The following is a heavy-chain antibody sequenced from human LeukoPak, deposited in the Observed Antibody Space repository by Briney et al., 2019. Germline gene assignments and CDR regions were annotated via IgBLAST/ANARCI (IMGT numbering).Heavy chain of an antibody. CDR3: AKSGSIWYHFDY. D-gene: IGHD6-13*01. CDR2: ISSSSSYI. V-gene: IGHV3-21*04. CDR1: GFTFSTYS. J-gene: IGHJ4*02. Sequence: PGGSLRLSCAASGFTFSTYSMNWVRKAPGKGLEWVSSISSSSSYIYYADSVKGRFTISRDNSKNTLYLQMNSLRAEDTAVYYCAKSGSIWYHFDYWGQGSLVTVSS.